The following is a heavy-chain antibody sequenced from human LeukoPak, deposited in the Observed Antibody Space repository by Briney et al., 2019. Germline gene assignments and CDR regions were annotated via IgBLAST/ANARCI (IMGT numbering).Heavy chain of an antibody. CDR2: ISWNSGNI. Sequence: GRSLRLSCAASGFTFDDYAMHWVRRAPGKGLEWVSGISWNSGNIHYADSVKGRFTISRDNAKHSLYLQMNSLRAEDMALYYCAKGQGELSPYYFDYSGEGTLVTVS. CDR1: GFTFDDYA. CDR3: AKGQGELSPYYFDY. J-gene: IGHJ4*02. D-gene: IGHD1-7*01. V-gene: IGHV3-9*03.